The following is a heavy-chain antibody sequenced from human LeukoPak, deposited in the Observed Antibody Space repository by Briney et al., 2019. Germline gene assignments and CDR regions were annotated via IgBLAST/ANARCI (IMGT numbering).Heavy chain of an antibody. CDR2: IIPIFGTA. CDR1: GGTFSNYA. CDR3: ARGWDYDSGGRPTAYVY. Sequence: SVKVSCKASGGTFSNYAINWVRQAPGQGLEWMGGIIPIFGTANYAQKFQGRVTITADKSTSTVYMELNSLKSEDTAVYYCARGWDYDSGGRPTAYVYWGQGTLVTVPS. V-gene: IGHV1-69*06. J-gene: IGHJ4*02. D-gene: IGHD3-22*01.